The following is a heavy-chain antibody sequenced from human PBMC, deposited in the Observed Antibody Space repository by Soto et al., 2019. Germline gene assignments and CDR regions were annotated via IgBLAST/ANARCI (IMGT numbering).Heavy chain of an antibody. CDR1: GDSISSGGFS. CDR3: ARETSLAYFIGGRYYSAGGYYCMDV. CDR2: IYYSGST. Sequence: SETLSLTCTVSGDSISSGGFSWSWIRQQPGKGLEWIGYIYYSGSTYYNPSLKSRVTISVDTSKNQFSLKLSSVTAADTAVYYCARETSLAYFIGGRYYSAGGYYCMDVCGQGPTVTVYS. D-gene: IGHD2-15*01. V-gene: IGHV4-31*03. J-gene: IGHJ6*02.